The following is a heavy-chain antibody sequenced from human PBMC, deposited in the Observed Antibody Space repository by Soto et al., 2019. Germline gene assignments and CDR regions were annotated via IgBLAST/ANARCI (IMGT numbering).Heavy chain of an antibody. Sequence: ASVKVSCKASGYTFTSYGISWVRQAPGQGLEWMGWISAYNGNTNYAQNLQGRDTMTTDTSTSTAYMELRSLRSDDTAVYYWARDSLITMVRDQDVWGQGTTVTVSS. J-gene: IGHJ6*02. D-gene: IGHD3-10*01. CDR3: ARDSLITMVRDQDV. CDR2: ISAYNGNT. V-gene: IGHV1-18*01. CDR1: GYTFTSYG.